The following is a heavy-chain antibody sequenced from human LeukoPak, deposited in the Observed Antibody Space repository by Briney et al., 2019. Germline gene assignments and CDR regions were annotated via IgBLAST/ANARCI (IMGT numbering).Heavy chain of an antibody. CDR3: ARSGYSYGADAVDI. CDR2: IYYSGST. D-gene: IGHD5-18*01. CDR1: GGSISSSSYY. J-gene: IGHJ3*02. V-gene: IGHV4-61*01. Sequence: PSETLSLTCTVSGGSISSSSYYWSWIRQPPGKGLEWIGYIYYSGSTNYNPSLKSRVTISVDTSKKQFSLKLSSVTAADTAVYYCARSGYSYGADAVDIWGQGTMVTVSS.